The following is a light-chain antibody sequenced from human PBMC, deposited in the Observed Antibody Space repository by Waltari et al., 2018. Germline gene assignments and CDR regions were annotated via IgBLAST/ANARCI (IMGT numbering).Light chain of an antibody. CDR1: EDINNY. Sequence: DIQMTQSPSSLSASVGDRVTITCQASEDINNYLNWYQHQPGKAPKLLIYDGSNLETGVPSRFSGSGPGTHFTFTISSLQPEDFATYYCQHYGNLPPLTFGGGTKVEVK. V-gene: IGKV1-33*01. CDR3: QHYGNLPPLT. J-gene: IGKJ4*01. CDR2: DGS.